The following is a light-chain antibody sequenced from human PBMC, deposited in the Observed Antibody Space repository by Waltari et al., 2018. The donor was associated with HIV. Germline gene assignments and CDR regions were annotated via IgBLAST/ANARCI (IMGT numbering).Light chain of an antibody. CDR3: AAWDDSLNGFG. J-gene: IGLJ1*01. Sequence: QSVLTQPPSASGTPGQRVTISCSGSSSNIGINSVHWYQQLPGAAPTLLIYTNNKRPSGVPYLFSGSKSGTSASLAISGLQSEDEADYYCAAWDDSLNGFGFGAGTKVTVL. V-gene: IGLV1-44*01. CDR1: SSNIGINS. CDR2: TNN.